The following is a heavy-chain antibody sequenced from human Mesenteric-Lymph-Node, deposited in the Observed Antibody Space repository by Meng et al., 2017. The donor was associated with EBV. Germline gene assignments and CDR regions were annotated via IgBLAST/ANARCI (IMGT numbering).Heavy chain of an antibody. V-gene: IGHV1-18*01. Sequence: QVPLVQAGAEVKKAGASVTVSCKASGYTLSSYGISWVRQAPGQGPEWMGGIIPLIGPTNYAQKFQGRVTITRDTSASTAYMELSSLRSEDTALYYCARDLMGRAMSGMSWFDPWGQGTLVTVSS. CDR2: IIPLIGPT. J-gene: IGHJ5*02. D-gene: IGHD6-19*01. CDR3: ARDLMGRAMSGMSWFDP. CDR1: GYTLSSYG.